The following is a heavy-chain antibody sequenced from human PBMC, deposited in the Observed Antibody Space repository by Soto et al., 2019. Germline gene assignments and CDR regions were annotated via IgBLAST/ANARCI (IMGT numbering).Heavy chain of an antibody. J-gene: IGHJ6*02. CDR1: GFTFSSYT. CDR3: ARGHYGMDV. CDR2: ISSSSS. V-gene: IGHV3-21*01. Sequence: GGSLRLSCAASGFTFSSYTMNWVRQAPGEGLEWVSSISSSSSYADSVKGRFTISRDNAKSSLYLQMNSLRAEDTAVYYCARGHYGMDVWGQGTTVTVSS.